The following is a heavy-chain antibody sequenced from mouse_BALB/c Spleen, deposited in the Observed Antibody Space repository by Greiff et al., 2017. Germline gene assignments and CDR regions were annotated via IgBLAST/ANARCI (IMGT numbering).Heavy chain of an antibody. J-gene: IGHJ2*01. CDR2: ISSGSSTI. D-gene: IGHD1-1*01. CDR3: ARKAYGSSYYFDD. Sequence: EVQGVESGGGLVQPGGSRKLSCAASGFTFSSFGMHWVRQAPEKGLEWVAYISSGSSTIYYADTVKGRFTISRDNPKNTLFLQMTSLRSEDTAMYYCARKAYGSSYYFDDWGQGTTLTVSA. CDR1: GFTFSSFG. V-gene: IGHV5-17*02.